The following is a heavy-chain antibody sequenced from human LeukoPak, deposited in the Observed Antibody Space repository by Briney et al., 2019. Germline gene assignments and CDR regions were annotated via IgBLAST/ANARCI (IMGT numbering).Heavy chain of an antibody. CDR1: GGSISSSSYY. Sequence: SETLSLTCTVSGGSISSSSYYWGWIRQPPGKGLEWIGSIYYSGSTYYNPSLKSRVTISVDTSKNQFSLKLSSVTAADTAVYYCARTAAAVAFDIWGQGTMVTVSS. CDR2: IYYSGST. J-gene: IGHJ3*02. D-gene: IGHD6-13*01. CDR3: ARTAAAVAFDI. V-gene: IGHV4-39*07.